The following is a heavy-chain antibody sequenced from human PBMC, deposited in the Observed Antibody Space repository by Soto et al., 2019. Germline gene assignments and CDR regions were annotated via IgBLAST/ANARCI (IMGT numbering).Heavy chain of an antibody. CDR1: GYTFTGYY. V-gene: IGHV1-2*04. Sequence: ASVKVSCKASGYTFTGYYMHWVRQAPGQGLEWMGWINPNSGGTNYAQKFQGWVTMTRDTSISTAYMELSRLRSDDTAVYYCARATRGDRYIYFYCGQRTLVTVSS. CDR2: INPNSGGT. CDR3: ARATRGDRYIYFY. D-gene: IGHD3-10*01. J-gene: IGHJ4*02.